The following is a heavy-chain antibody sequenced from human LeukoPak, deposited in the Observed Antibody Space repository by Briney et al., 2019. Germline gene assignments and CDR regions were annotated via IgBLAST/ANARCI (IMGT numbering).Heavy chain of an antibody. CDR3: ATDTVPGIAAAGMTY. J-gene: IGHJ4*02. V-gene: IGHV4-39*07. CDR1: GGSISSSSYY. D-gene: IGHD6-13*01. CDR2: IYYSGST. Sequence: SSETLSLTCTVSGGSISSSSYYWGWIRQPPGKGLEWIGSIYYSGSTYYNPSLKSRVTISVDTSKNQFSLKLSSVTAADTAVYYCATDTVPGIAAAGMTYWGQGTLVTVSS.